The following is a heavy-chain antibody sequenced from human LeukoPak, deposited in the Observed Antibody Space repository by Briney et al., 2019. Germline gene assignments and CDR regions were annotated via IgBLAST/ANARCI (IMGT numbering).Heavy chain of an antibody. J-gene: IGHJ4*02. CDR1: GGSISSYY. V-gene: IGHV4-59*01. Sequence: SETLSLTCTVSGGSISSYYWSWIRQPPGKGLEWIGDIYYSGSTNYNPSLKSRVTISVDTSKNQCSLKLSSVTAADTAVYYCASTYCSSTSCPLHFDYWGQGTLVTVSS. CDR3: ASTYCSSTSCPLHFDY. D-gene: IGHD2-2*01. CDR2: IYYSGST.